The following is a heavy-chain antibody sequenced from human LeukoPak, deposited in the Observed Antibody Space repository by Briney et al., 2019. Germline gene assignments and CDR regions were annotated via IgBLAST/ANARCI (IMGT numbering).Heavy chain of an antibody. CDR1: GYSFTSYA. CDR3: ASIGAQSFDY. V-gene: IGHV7-4-1*02. D-gene: IGHD3-10*01. Sequence: ASVKVSCKTSGYSFTSYAINWVRQAPGQGLEFMGWINTGTGNPTYAQGFTGRFVFSLDTSFSTAYLQISTLKAEDTAVYYCASIGAQSFDYWGQGSLVTVSS. J-gene: IGHJ4*02. CDR2: INTGTGNP.